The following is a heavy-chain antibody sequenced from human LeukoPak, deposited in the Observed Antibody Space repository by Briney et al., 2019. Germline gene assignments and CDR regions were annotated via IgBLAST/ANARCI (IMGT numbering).Heavy chain of an antibody. Sequence: ASAKVSCKASGYTFTSYGISWVRQAPGQGHEWMVWISAYNGNTNYAQKLQGRVTMTTDTSTSTAYMELRSLRSDDTAVYYCARAAKYYHDSSGYYYWGQGTLVTVSS. V-gene: IGHV1-18*01. J-gene: IGHJ4*02. CDR2: ISAYNGNT. CDR3: ARAAKYYHDSSGYYY. CDR1: GYTFTSYG. D-gene: IGHD3-22*01.